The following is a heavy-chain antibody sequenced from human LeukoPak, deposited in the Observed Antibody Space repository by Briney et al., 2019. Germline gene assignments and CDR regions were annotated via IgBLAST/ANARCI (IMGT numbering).Heavy chain of an antibody. CDR3: ARHSYSSGRSSWFDP. D-gene: IGHD6-19*01. CDR2: IYYSGST. V-gene: IGHV4-59*08. Sequence: PSETLSLTCTVSGGSISRHYWTWIRQPPGKGLEWIGYIYYSGSTNYNPSLKSRVTISVDTSKNQFSLKLSSVTAADTAVYYCARHSYSSGRSSWFDPWGQGTLVTVSS. J-gene: IGHJ5*02. CDR1: GGSISRHY.